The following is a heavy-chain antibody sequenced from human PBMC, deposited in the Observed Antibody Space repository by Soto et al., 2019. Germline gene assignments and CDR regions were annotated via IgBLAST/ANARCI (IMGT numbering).Heavy chain of an antibody. J-gene: IGHJ4*02. CDR3: ARYPLAAYYDSSGYREAY. CDR1: GYTFTSYD. Sequence: ASVKVSCKASGYTFTSYDITWVRQATVQGLEWMGWMNPNSPNTGYAQKFQGRVTITADKYTSTAYMELSSLRSEDTAVYYCARYPLAAYYDSSGYREAYRGRGTLVTFSS. D-gene: IGHD3-22*01. V-gene: IGHV1-8*01. CDR2: MNPNSPNT.